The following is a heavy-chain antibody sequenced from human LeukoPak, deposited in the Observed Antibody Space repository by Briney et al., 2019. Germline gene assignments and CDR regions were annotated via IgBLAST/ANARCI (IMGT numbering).Heavy chain of an antibody. Sequence: PSETLSLTCTVSGGSISSGGYYWSWIRQPPGKGLEWIGEINHSGSTNYNPSLKSRVTISVDTSKNQFSLKLSSVTAADTAVYYCATDSSGYSSLDYWGQGTLVTVSS. D-gene: IGHD3-22*01. CDR2: INHSGST. J-gene: IGHJ4*02. V-gene: IGHV4-39*07. CDR3: ATDSSGYSSLDY. CDR1: GGSISSGGYY.